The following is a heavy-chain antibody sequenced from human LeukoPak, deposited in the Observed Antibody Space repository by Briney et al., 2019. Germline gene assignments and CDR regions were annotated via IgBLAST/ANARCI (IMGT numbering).Heavy chain of an antibody. CDR1: GFTFSDYN. Sequence: PGGSLRLSCAASGFTFSDYNMRWIRQAPGKGLEWVSSISRSGSTKYYADSVKGRFTISRDNAKNSLFLQMNSLRAEDTAVYYCARVLRYCSGGNCYSGGLGYMDVGGKGTTVTISS. D-gene: IGHD2-15*01. CDR2: ISRSGSTK. CDR3: ARVLRYCSGGNCYSGGLGYMDV. J-gene: IGHJ6*03. V-gene: IGHV3-11*01.